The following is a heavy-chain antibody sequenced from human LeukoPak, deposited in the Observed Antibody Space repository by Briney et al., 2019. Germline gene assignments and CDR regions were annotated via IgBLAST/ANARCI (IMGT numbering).Heavy chain of an antibody. D-gene: IGHD1-26*01. CDR3: ARDWSQRSETYLNWFDP. Sequence: GGSLRLSCAASGFSFSSYEINWVRQAPGKGLEWVSYISSSGSTIYYADSVKGRFTISRDNAKNSLYLQMNSLRAEGTAVYYCARDWSQRSETYLNWFDPWGQGTLVTVSS. CDR2: ISSSGSTI. V-gene: IGHV3-48*03. J-gene: IGHJ5*02. CDR1: GFSFSSYE.